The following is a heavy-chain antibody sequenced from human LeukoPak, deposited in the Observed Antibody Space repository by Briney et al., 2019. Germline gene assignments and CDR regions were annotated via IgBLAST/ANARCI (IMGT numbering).Heavy chain of an antibody. V-gene: IGHV3-30*02. D-gene: IGHD1-1*01. J-gene: IGHJ4*02. CDR1: GFTFSTYG. CDR2: IRYDGSNR. Sequence: PGGSLRLSCAASGFTFSTYGIHWVRQAPGKGLEWVAFIRYDGSNRYYADSVKGRFPISRDNSKNMVHLQMNSLRVEDTAVYYCAKVAQGRGELAHFDYRGQGTLVSVSS. CDR3: AKVAQGRGELAHFDY.